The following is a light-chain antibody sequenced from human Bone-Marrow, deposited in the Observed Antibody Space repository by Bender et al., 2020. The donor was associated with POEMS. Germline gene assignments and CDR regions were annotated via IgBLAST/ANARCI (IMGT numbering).Light chain of an antibody. V-gene: IGLV1-47*02. CDR2: SNN. CDR1: PSNIHY. Sequence: SVLTQPPSVSGTLGQRITISCSGGPSNIHYVFWYQQFPGTAPKLLIYSNNQRPSGVPDRFSGSKSGTSPSLAISDLRSGDTTDYYCATWDDRLTGWVFYGGTKLTVL. J-gene: IGLJ3*02. CDR3: ATWDDRLTGWV.